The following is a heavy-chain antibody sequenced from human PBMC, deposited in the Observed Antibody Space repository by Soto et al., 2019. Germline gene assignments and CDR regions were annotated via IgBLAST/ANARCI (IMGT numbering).Heavy chain of an antibody. CDR2: ISGSGGST. CDR1: GFTFSSYA. V-gene: IGHV3-23*01. Sequence: PGGSLRLACAASGFTFSSYAMSWVRQAPGKGLEWVSAISGSGGSTYYADSVKGRFTISRDNSKNTLYPQMNSLRAEDTAVYYCAKAGYCSSTSCYVSWFDPWGQGTLVTVSS. CDR3: AKAGYCSSTSCYVSWFDP. J-gene: IGHJ5*02. D-gene: IGHD2-2*01.